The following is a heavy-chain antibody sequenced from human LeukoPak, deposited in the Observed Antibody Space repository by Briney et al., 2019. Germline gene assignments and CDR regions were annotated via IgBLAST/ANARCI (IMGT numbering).Heavy chain of an antibody. CDR3: TPLMATIDY. Sequence: PGGSLRLSCTASGFTFGDYAMSWVRQAPGKGLEWVGFIRSKAYGGTTEYAASVKGRFTISRDDSKSIAYLQMNSLKTEDTAVYYCTPLMATIDYWGQGTLVTVSS. D-gene: IGHD5-12*01. J-gene: IGHJ4*02. CDR2: IRSKAYGGTT. V-gene: IGHV3-49*04. CDR1: GFTFGDYA.